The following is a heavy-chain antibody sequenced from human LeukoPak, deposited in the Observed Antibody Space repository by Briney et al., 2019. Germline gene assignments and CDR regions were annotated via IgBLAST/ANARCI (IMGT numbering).Heavy chain of an antibody. D-gene: IGHD6-13*01. CDR1: GGTFSSYA. CDR2: IIPIFGTA. Sequence: ASVKVSCKASGGTFSSYAISWVRQAPGQGLEWMGRIIPIFGTANCAQKFQGRVTITTDESTSTAYMELSSLRSEDTAVYYCAREVAAARFDYWGQGTLVTVSS. CDR3: AREVAAARFDY. J-gene: IGHJ4*02. V-gene: IGHV1-69*05.